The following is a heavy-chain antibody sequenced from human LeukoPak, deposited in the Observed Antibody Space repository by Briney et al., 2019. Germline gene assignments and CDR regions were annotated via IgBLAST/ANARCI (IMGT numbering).Heavy chain of an antibody. Sequence: SVKVSCKASGFTFTSSAVQWVRQARGQRLGWKGWIVVGSGNTNYAQKFQERVTITRDMSTSTAYMELSSLRSEDTAVYYCAADYCSGGSCYLLDYYYYGMDVWGKGTTVTVSS. CDR3: AADYCSGGSCYLLDYYYYGMDV. CDR2: IVVGSGNT. D-gene: IGHD2-15*01. CDR1: GFTFTSSA. J-gene: IGHJ6*04. V-gene: IGHV1-58*01.